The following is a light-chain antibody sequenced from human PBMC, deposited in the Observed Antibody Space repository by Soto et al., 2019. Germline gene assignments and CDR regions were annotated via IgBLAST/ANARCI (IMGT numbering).Light chain of an antibody. CDR3: QSYDNSLSGSL. CDR2: GDS. J-gene: IGLJ1*01. Sequence: QSALTQPPSVSGAPGQRVTISCTGSSSNIGAGYDVHWYQQLPGTAPKLLIYGDSNRPSGVPDRFSGSKSGTSTSLAITGLQAEYEADYYCQSYDNSLSGSLFGTGTKVTVL. CDR1: SSNIGAGYD. V-gene: IGLV1-40*01.